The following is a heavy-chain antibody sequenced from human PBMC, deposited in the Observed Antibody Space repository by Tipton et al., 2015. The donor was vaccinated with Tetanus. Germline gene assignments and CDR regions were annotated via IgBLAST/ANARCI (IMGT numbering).Heavy chain of an antibody. Sequence: SLRLSCAASGFTVSSNYMTWVRQAPGKGLEWVSVIHSGGNTYYADSVKGRFTISRDNSKNTLYLQMDSMRAEDTAVYYCARARAGLLPFDYWGRGTLVTVSS. CDR3: ARARAGLLPFDY. J-gene: IGHJ4*02. V-gene: IGHV3-53*01. D-gene: IGHD1-26*01. CDR1: GFTVSSNY. CDR2: IHSGGNT.